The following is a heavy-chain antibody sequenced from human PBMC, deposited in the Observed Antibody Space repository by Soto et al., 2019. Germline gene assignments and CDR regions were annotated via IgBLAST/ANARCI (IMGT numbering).Heavy chain of an antibody. Sequence: EVQLVVSGGGLVQPGGSLRLSCAASGFTVSSNFMSWVRQAPGKGLEWVSIIYSDGSTYYADSVKGRFTISSDNSKNTLYLQMNSLRADDTAVYYCASRRNPYGAYDYWGQGTLVTVSS. CDR1: GFTVSSNF. CDR3: ASRRNPYGAYDY. D-gene: IGHD4-17*01. V-gene: IGHV3-66*01. J-gene: IGHJ4*02. CDR2: IYSDGST.